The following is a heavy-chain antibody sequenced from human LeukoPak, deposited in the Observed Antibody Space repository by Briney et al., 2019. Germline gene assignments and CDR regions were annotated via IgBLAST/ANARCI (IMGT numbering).Heavy chain of an antibody. CDR3: AREAYGPDYYMDV. Sequence: GGSLRLSCVVSGFTFTRHWMHWVRQAPGKGLVWVSRMNDDGSSTSYAEALKGRFTISRDNAKNTLYLHMSNLGAEDTAVYYCAREAYGPDYYMDVWGKGTTVTISS. CDR2: MNDDGSST. CDR1: GFTFTRHW. J-gene: IGHJ6*03. V-gene: IGHV3-74*01. D-gene: IGHD3-10*01.